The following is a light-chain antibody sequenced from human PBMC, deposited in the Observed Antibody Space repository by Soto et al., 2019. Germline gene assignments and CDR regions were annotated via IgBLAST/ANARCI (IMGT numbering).Light chain of an antibody. V-gene: IGLV2-8*01. CDR1: SSDVGDYTY. CDR2: EVS. Sequence: QSVLTQPPSASGSPRQSVTISCTGTSSDVGDYTYVSWYQQHPGKAPKLMISEVSKRPSGVPDRFSGSKSGNTASLTVSGLQAEDDADYYCSSYAGSHMFGFVFGPVTKVTVL. J-gene: IGLJ1*01. CDR3: SSYAGSHMFGFV.